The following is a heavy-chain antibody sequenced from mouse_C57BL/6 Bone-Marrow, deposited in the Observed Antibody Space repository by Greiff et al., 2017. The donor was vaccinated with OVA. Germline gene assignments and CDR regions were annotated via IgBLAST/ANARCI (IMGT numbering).Heavy chain of an antibody. CDR3: ASTRYHYYAMDY. Sequence: VQLQQSGAELVKPGASVKLSCTASGFNIKDYYMHWVKQRTEQGLEWIGRIDPEDGETKYAPQFQGKATITADTSSNTDYLQLSSLTSEDTAVYYGASTRYHYYAMDYWGQGTSVTVSS. CDR2: IDPEDGET. CDR1: GFNIKDYY. V-gene: IGHV14-2*01. D-gene: IGHD1-1*01. J-gene: IGHJ4*01.